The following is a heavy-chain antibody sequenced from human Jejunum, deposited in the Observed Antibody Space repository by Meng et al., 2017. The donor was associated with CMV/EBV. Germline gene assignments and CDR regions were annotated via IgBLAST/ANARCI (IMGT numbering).Heavy chain of an antibody. CDR2: IIPAYGTT. J-gene: IGHJ4*02. V-gene: IGHV1-69*05. D-gene: IGHD2/OR15-2a*01. Sequence: HVRLLHPGAEGKKHGSSMNGSCKASGSHFSYYAISWVLQAPGQGLEWMGVIIPAYGTTTYAPKFQGRVTITTVESTGTVYVELPTLGSEDTAVYYCATHPRRLLIPPPFDYWGQGTLVTVSS. CDR1: GSHFSYYA. CDR3: ATHPRRLLIPPPFDY.